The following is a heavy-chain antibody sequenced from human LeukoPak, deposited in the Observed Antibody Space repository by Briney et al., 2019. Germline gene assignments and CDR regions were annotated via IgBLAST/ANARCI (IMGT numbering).Heavy chain of an antibody. CDR2: ISDYNGNT. CDR1: VYTFTTYA. Sequence: ASVNVSCKPSVYTFTTYAMNWVRQAPAQGLEWGGWISDYNGNTNYAQKLQGRVTMTTDTSTSTAYMELRSLRSDDTAVYYCARVESRRWIQLWLNYWGQGTLVTVSS. D-gene: IGHD5-18*01. CDR3: ARVESRRWIQLWLNY. J-gene: IGHJ4*02. V-gene: IGHV1-18*01.